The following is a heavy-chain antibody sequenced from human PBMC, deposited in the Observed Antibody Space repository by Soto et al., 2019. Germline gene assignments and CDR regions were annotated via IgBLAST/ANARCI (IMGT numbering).Heavy chain of an antibody. V-gene: IGHV3-23*01. Sequence: VGSLRLSCAASGFTFSSYAMSWVRQAPGKGLEWVSAISGSGGSTYYADSVKGRFTISRDNSKNTLYLQMNSLRAKDTAVYYCAKLGYYDSSAATDPWGQGTLVTVSS. CDR1: GFTFSSYA. CDR2: ISGSGGST. CDR3: AKLGYYDSSAATDP. D-gene: IGHD3-22*01. J-gene: IGHJ5*02.